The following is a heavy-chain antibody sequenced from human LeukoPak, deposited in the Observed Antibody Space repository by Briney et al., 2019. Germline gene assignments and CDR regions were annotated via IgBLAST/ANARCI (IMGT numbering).Heavy chain of an antibody. Sequence: PSETLSLTCTVSGGSISSSSYYWGWIRQPPGKGLEWIGSIYYSGSTYYNPSLKSRVTISVDTSKNQFSLKLSSVTAADTAVYYCARDFISGWYRFDYWGQGTLVTVSS. CDR3: ARDFISGWYRFDY. CDR2: IYYSGST. J-gene: IGHJ4*02. CDR1: GGSISSSSYY. D-gene: IGHD6-19*01. V-gene: IGHV4-39*07.